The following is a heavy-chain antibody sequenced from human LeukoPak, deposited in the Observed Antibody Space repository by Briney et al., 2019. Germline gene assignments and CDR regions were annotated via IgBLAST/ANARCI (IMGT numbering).Heavy chain of an antibody. CDR2: FDPEGGET. CDR1: GYTLTELS. D-gene: IGHD1-26*01. Sequence: ASVKVSCKVSGYTLTELSMHWARQAPGKGLEWMGGFDPEGGETIYAQKFQGRVTMTEDTSTDTAYMELSSLRSEDTAVYYCATELSAGATPLGAFDIWGQGTMVTVSS. V-gene: IGHV1-24*01. CDR3: ATELSAGATPLGAFDI. J-gene: IGHJ3*02.